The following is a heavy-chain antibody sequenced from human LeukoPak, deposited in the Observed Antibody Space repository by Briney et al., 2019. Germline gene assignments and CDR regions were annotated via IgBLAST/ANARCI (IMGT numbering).Heavy chain of an antibody. CDR2: IYYSGST. Sequence: SETLSLTCTVSGGSISSGGYYWSWIRQHPGKGLEWIGYIYYSGSTYYNPSLKSRVTISVDTSKNQFSLKLSSVTAADTAVYYCARDQGAVAGTWWFDPWGQGTLVTVSS. J-gene: IGHJ5*02. V-gene: IGHV4-31*03. CDR1: GGSISSGGYY. CDR3: ARDQGAVAGTWWFDP. D-gene: IGHD6-19*01.